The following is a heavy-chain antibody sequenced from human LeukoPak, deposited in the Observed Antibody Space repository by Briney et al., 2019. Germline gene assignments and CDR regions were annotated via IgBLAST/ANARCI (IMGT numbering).Heavy chain of an antibody. CDR2: IYPGDSDT. D-gene: IGHD6-19*01. CDR1: GYSFTSYW. J-gene: IGHJ6*03. Sequence: GESLKISCKGSGYSFTSYWIGWVRQMPGKGLEWMGIIYPGDSDTRYSPSFQGQVTISADKSISTAYLQWSSLKASDTAMYYCARAAKIAVAGTDYYYYMDVWGKGTTVTISS. CDR3: ARAAKIAVAGTDYYYYMDV. V-gene: IGHV5-51*01.